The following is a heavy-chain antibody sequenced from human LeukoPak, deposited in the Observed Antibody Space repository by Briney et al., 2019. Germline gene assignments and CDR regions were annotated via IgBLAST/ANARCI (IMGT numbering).Heavy chain of an antibody. CDR3: AKDAAAGDYFDY. J-gene: IGHJ4*02. V-gene: IGHV4-59*01. CDR1: GGSISTYF. D-gene: IGHD6-13*01. Sequence: SETLSLTCTVSGGSISTYFWSWIRQPPGKGLEWIGYIYYSGSTKYNPSLNSRVIISVDTSESKFSLKLSSVTAADTAVYYCAKDAAAGDYFDYWGQGTLVTVSS. CDR2: IYYSGST.